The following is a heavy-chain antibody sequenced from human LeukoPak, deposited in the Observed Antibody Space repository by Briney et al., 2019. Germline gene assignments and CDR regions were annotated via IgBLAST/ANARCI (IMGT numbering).Heavy chain of an antibody. CDR2: ISSSGSTI. J-gene: IGHJ6*02. CDR1: GFGFSSYE. CDR3: ARDQELLGYYYGMDV. Sequence: GGSLRLSCAASGFGFSSYEMNWVRQAPGKGLEWVSYISSSGSTIYYADSVKGRFTISRDNAKNSLYLQMNSLRAEDTAVYYCARDQELLGYYYGMDVWGQGTTVTVSS. V-gene: IGHV3-48*03. D-gene: IGHD2-15*01.